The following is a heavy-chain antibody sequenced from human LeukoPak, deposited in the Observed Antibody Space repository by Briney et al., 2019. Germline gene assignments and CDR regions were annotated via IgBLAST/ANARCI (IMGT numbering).Heavy chain of an antibody. V-gene: IGHV1-69*05. CDR1: GGTFSSYA. CDR3: AREPSRERTRLDAFDI. D-gene: IGHD1-1*01. J-gene: IGHJ3*02. Sequence: SVKVSCKASGGTFSSYAISWVRQAPGQGLEWMGGIIPIFGTANYAQKFQGRVTITTDESTSTAYMELSSLRSEDTAVYYCAREPSRERTRLDAFDIWGQGTMVTVSS. CDR2: IIPIFGTA.